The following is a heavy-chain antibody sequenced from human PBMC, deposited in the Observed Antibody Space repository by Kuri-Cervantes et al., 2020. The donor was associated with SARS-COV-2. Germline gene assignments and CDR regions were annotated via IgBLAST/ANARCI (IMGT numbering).Heavy chain of an antibody. D-gene: IGHD3-3*01. J-gene: IGHJ4*02. V-gene: IGHV1-18*01. Sequence: ASVKVSCKASGYTFTSYGISWVRQAPGQGLEWMGWISAYNGNTNYAQKLQGRVTMTTDTSTSTAYMELRSLRSDDTAVYYCASTTPYYDFWSGYYTPVFDYWGQGTLVTVSS. CDR2: ISAYNGNT. CDR3: ASTTPYYDFWSGYYTPVFDY. CDR1: GYTFTSYG.